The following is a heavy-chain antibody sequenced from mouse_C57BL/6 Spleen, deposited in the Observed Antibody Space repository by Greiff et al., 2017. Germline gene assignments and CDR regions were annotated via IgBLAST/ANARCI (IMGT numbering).Heavy chain of an antibody. CDR3: ARKGHYYGSTWFSY. J-gene: IGHJ3*01. Sequence: QVQLQRPGAELVKPGASVKLSCKASGYTFTSYWMQWVKQRPGQGLEWIGEIDPSDSYTNYNQKFKGKATLTVDTSSSTAYMQLSSLTSEDSAVYYCARKGHYYGSTWFSYWGQGTLVTVSA. CDR2: IDPSDSYT. CDR1: GYTFTSYW. D-gene: IGHD1-1*01. V-gene: IGHV1-50*01.